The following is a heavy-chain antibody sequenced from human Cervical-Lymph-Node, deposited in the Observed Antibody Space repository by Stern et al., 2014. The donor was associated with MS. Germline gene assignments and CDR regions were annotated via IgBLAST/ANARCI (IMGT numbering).Heavy chain of an antibody. Sequence: VQLVQSGGGVVQPGTSLRLSCAASGFTLSSYAMHWVRQAPGKGLEWVAVMSYDGINKYYADSVKGRLTISSDISKNTLHLQMDSLRPEDTAVYYCARVRDGYNFRGFDYWGQGTLVTVSS. J-gene: IGHJ4*02. D-gene: IGHD5-24*01. CDR3: ARVRDGYNFRGFDY. CDR1: GFTLSSYA. V-gene: IGHV3-30-3*01. CDR2: MSYDGINK.